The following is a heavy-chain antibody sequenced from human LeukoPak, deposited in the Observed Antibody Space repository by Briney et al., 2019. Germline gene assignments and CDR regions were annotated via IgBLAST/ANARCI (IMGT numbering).Heavy chain of an antibody. CDR2: TKNKANSYIT. CDR1: GFTFSDHY. V-gene: IGHV3-72*01. D-gene: IGHD3-9*01. J-gene: IGHJ6*03. CDR3: ARVGTGRYFDWLLVTYYYYYMDV. Sequence: PGGSLRLSCAASGFTFSDHYMDWVRQAPGRGLEWVGRTKNKANSYITEYAASVKGRFTISRDDSKTSVYLQMNSLKTEDTAVYYCARVGTGRYFDWLLVTYYYYYMDVWGKGTTVTISS.